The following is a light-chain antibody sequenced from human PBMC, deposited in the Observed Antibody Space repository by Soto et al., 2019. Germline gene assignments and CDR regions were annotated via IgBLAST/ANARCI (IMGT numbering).Light chain of an antibody. CDR1: RAITNY. V-gene: IGKV1-27*01. CDR2: AAS. Sequence: DIQMTQSPSSLSASVGDRVTITCRASRAITNYLAWFQQKPGKVPKLLIFAASTLQSGVPSRFSGSGSGTDFTLTISSLQSEDFAVYFCQQYNNWPPITFGQGTRLEIK. CDR3: QQYNNWPPIT. J-gene: IGKJ5*01.